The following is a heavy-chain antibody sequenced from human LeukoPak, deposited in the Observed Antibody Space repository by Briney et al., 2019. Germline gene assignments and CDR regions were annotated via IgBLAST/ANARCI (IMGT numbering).Heavy chain of an antibody. Sequence: GASVKVSCKASGYTFTSYDINWVRQATGQGLEWMGWMNPNSGNTGYAQKFQGRVTMTRNTSISTAYMELSSLRSEDTAVYYCATQLGSSYGQFDYWGQGTLVTVSS. V-gene: IGHV1-8*01. D-gene: IGHD1-1*01. CDR2: MNPNSGNT. J-gene: IGHJ4*02. CDR3: ATQLGSSYGQFDY. CDR1: GYTFTSYD.